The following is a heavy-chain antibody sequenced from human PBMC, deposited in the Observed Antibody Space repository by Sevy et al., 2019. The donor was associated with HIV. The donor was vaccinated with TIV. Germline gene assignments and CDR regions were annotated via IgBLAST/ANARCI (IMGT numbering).Heavy chain of an antibody. CDR1: GYTFISYG. Sequence: ASVKVSCKASGYTFISYGMNWVRQAPGQGLEWMGWINTNTGNPTYPQGFTGRFVFSLDTSINTAYLQISSLKAEDTAVYYCARTSRGIVVVPAAQHYYGMDVWGQGTTVTISS. D-gene: IGHD2-2*01. J-gene: IGHJ6*02. V-gene: IGHV7-4-1*02. CDR2: INTNTGNP. CDR3: ARTSRGIVVVPAAQHYYGMDV.